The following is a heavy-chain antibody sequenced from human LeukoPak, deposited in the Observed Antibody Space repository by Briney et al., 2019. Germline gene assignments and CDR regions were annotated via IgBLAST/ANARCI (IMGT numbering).Heavy chain of an antibody. D-gene: IGHD2-2*01. CDR2: ISYDGSNK. Sequence: PGGSLRLSCAASGFTFSSYGMHWVRQAPGKGLEWVAVISYDGSNKYYADSVKGRFTISRDNSKNTLYLQMNSLRAEDTAVYYCVKDIRTVAVPSASMLAFHIWGQGTMVTVSS. CDR1: GFTFSSYG. V-gene: IGHV3-30*18. J-gene: IGHJ3*02. CDR3: VKDIRTVAVPSASMLAFHI.